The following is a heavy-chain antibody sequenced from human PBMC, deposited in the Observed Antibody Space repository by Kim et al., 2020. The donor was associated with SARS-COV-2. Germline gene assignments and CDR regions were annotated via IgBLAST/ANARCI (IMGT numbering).Heavy chain of an antibody. J-gene: IGHJ4*02. CDR2: IIPIFGTA. CDR3: ARAARRDGYNQYYFDY. D-gene: IGHD5-12*01. V-gene: IGHV1-69*13. CDR1: GGTFSSYA. Sequence: SVKVSCKASGGTFSSYAISWVRQAPGQGLEWMGGIIPIFGTANYAQKFQGRVTITADESTSTAYMELSSLRSEDTAVYYCARAARRDGYNQYYFDYWGQGTLVTVSS.